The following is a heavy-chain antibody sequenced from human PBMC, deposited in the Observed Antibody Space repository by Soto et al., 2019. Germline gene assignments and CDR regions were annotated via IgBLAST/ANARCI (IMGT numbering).Heavy chain of an antibody. CDR1: GGSFSGYY. V-gene: IGHV4-34*01. Sequence: PSETLSLTCAVYGGSFSGYYWSWIRQPPGKGLEWIGEINHSGSTNYNPSLKSRVTISVDTSKNQFSLKLSSVTAADTAVYYCARANMITFGGVTVISGIFDYWGQGTLVTVSS. D-gene: IGHD3-16*02. CDR3: ARANMITFGGVTVISGIFDY. CDR2: INHSGST. J-gene: IGHJ4*02.